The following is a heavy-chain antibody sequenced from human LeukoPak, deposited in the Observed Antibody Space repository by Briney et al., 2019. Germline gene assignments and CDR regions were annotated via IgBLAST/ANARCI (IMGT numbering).Heavy chain of an antibody. CDR2: IYYSGST. D-gene: IGHD5/OR15-5a*01. Sequence: PSETLSLTCTVSGGSISSSSYYWGWIRQPPGKGLEWIGSIYYSGSTYYNPSLKSRVTISVDTSKNQFSLKLSSVTAADTAVYYCARGRRGEYRVPFGYYYYMDVWGKGTTVTVSS. CDR1: GGSISSSSYY. V-gene: IGHV4-39*07. CDR3: ARGRRGEYRVPFGYYYYMDV. J-gene: IGHJ6*03.